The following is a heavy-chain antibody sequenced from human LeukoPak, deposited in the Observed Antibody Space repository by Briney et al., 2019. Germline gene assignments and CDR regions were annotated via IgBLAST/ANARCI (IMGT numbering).Heavy chain of an antibody. CDR2: INPNSGGT. Sequence: SVKVSCKASGYTFTGYYMHWVRQAPGQGLEWMGWINPNSGGTNYAQKFQGRVTMTRDTSISTAYMELSRLRSDDTAVYYCARWEYDIVVVPAAGFDPWGQGTLVTVSS. V-gene: IGHV1-2*02. J-gene: IGHJ5*02. CDR3: ARWEYDIVVVPAAGFDP. D-gene: IGHD2-2*01. CDR1: GYTFTGYY.